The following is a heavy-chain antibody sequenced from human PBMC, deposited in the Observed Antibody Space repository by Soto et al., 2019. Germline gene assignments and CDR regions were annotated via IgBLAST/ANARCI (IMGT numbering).Heavy chain of an antibody. J-gene: IGHJ4*02. V-gene: IGHV4-39*01. D-gene: IGHD2-8*01. Sequence: QLQLQESGPGLVKPSETLSLTCTVSGGSISSSSYYWGWIRQPPGKGLEWIGSIYYSGSTYYNPSLKSRVTISVDTSKTQFSLKLSSVTAADTAVYYCARQDIVLMVYANDYWGQGTLVTVSS. CDR2: IYYSGST. CDR3: ARQDIVLMVYANDY. CDR1: GGSISSSSYY.